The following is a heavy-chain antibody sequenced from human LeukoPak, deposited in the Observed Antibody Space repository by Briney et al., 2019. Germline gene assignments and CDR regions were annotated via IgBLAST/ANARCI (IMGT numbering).Heavy chain of an antibody. D-gene: IGHD3-9*01. J-gene: IGHJ6*02. Sequence: SVKVSRKASGGTFSSYAISWVRQAPGQGLEWMGRIIPILGIANYAQKFQGRVTITADKSTSTAYMELSSLRSEDTAVYYCARAPYYDILTGYYNATYYYYYYGMDVWGQGTTVTVSS. CDR3: ARAPYYDILTGYYNATYYYYYYGMDV. CDR2: IIPILGIA. CDR1: GGTFSSYA. V-gene: IGHV1-69*04.